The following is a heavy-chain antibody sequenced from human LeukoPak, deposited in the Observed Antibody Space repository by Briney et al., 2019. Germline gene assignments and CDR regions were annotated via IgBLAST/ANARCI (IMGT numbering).Heavy chain of an antibody. V-gene: IGHV3-23*01. CDR2: ISSAGGST. CDR1: GFTFSSYA. Sequence: GGSLRLSCAASGFTFSSYAMSWVRQAPGKGLEWVSTISSAGGSTYYADSVKGRFTISRDNSKNTLYLQMDSLRAGDSAVYYCAKVVIAAGCDYWGQGTLVTVSS. J-gene: IGHJ4*02. CDR3: AKVVIAAGCDY. D-gene: IGHD6-13*01.